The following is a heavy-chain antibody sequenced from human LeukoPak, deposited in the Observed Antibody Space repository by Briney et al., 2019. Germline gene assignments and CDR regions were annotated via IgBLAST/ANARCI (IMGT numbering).Heavy chain of an antibody. CDR3: AKIFRYYDFWSGYLDY. D-gene: IGHD3-3*01. Sequence: GGSLRLSCAASGLTFSSYAMSWVRQAPGKGLEWVSAISGSGGSTYYADSVKGRFTISRDNSKNTLYLQMNSLRAEDTAVYYCAKIFRYYDFWSGYLDYWGQGTLVTVSS. V-gene: IGHV3-23*01. CDR1: GLTFSSYA. J-gene: IGHJ4*02. CDR2: ISGSGGST.